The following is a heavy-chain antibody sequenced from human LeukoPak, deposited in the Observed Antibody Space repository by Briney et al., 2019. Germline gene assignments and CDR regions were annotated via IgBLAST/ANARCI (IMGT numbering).Heavy chain of an antibody. CDR2: IYPGDSDT. D-gene: IGHD2-2*01. CDR3: ARLWDIVVVPAAMDY. V-gene: IGHV5-51*01. CDR1: GYSFTSYW. J-gene: IGHJ4*02. Sequence: KVGESLKISCKGSGYSFTSYWIGWVRQMPGKGLEWMGIIYPGDSDTRYSPSFQGQVTISADKSISTAYLQWSSLKASDTAMYYCARLWDIVVVPAAMDYWGQGTLVTVSS.